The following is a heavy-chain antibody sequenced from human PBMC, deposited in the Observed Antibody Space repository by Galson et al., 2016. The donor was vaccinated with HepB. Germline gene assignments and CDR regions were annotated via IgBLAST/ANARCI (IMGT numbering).Heavy chain of an antibody. CDR1: GGSIRGSY. Sequence: SETLSLTCTVSGGSIRGSYWTWIRQPPGKGLEWIGYMYDSGTTNYNPALKSRVTISIDTSKSQFSLKLSSVTAADTALYFCARGKRGSRGYDEAIDSWGQGSLVTVSS. V-gene: IGHV4-59*01. D-gene: IGHD5-12*01. CDR2: MYDSGTT. CDR3: ARGKRGSRGYDEAIDS. J-gene: IGHJ4*02.